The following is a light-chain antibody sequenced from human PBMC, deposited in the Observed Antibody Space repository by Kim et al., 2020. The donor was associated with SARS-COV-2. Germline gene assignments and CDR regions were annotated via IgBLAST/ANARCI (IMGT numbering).Light chain of an antibody. CDR3: QKYNSAPRA. V-gene: IGKV1-27*01. J-gene: IGKJ1*01. Sequence: ASVGDRVTITCRASPGISNYLAWYQQKPGKVPKLLIYAASTLQSGVPSPFSGSGSGTDFTLTISSLQPEDVATYYCQKYNSAPRAFGQGTKVDIK. CDR1: PGISNY. CDR2: AAS.